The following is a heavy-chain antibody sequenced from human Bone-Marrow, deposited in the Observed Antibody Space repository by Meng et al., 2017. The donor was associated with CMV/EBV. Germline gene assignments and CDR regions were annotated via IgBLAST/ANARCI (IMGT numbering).Heavy chain of an antibody. CDR2: IRDRGGNK. Sequence: GESLKISCAVSGFSFSNYALSWVRQAPGKGLEWVSAIRDRGGNKYYADSVKGRFTISRDNSKNTLYLQMNSLRAEDTAVYYCVKEFGNYDGSCYSNWFDHWGQGTMVTVSS. V-gene: IGHV3-23*01. J-gene: IGHJ5*02. D-gene: IGHD3-22*01. CDR1: GFSFSNYA. CDR3: VKEFGNYDGSCYSNWFDH.